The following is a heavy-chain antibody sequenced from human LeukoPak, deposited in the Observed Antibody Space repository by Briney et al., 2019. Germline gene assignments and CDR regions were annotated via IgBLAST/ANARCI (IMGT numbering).Heavy chain of an antibody. CDR3: ARSSYDSSGYYSTRRYYFDY. Sequence: SVKVSCKASGGTFSSYAISWVRQAPGQGLEWMGGIIPIFGTANYAQKFQGRVTITADESTSTAYMELSSLRSEDTAVYYCARSSYDSSGYYSTRRYYFDYWGQGTLVTVSS. CDR1: GGTFSSYA. CDR2: IIPIFGTA. J-gene: IGHJ4*02. D-gene: IGHD3-22*01. V-gene: IGHV1-69*13.